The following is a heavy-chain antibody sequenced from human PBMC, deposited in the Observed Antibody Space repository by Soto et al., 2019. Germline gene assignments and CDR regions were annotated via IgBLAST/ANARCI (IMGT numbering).Heavy chain of an antibody. CDR2: IYYSGST. Sequence: KTSETLSLTCTVSGGSISSSSYYWGWIRQPPGKGLEWIGSIYYSGSTYYNPSLKSRVTISVDTSKNQFSLKLSSVTAADTAVYYCTKDVLWELQYYFDYWGQGTLVTVSS. CDR3: TKDVLWELQYYFDY. D-gene: IGHD1-26*01. CDR1: GGSISSSSYY. J-gene: IGHJ4*02. V-gene: IGHV4-39*01.